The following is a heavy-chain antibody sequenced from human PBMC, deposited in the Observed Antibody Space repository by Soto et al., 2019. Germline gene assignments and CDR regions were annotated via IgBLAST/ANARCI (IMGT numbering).Heavy chain of an antibody. CDR1: GFTFSNYA. CDR2: ISGSGGST. J-gene: IGHJ4*02. D-gene: IGHD3-10*01. Sequence: EVQLLESGGGLVQPGGTLRLSCAASGFTFSNYAMSWVRQAPGKGLEWVSAISGSGGSTYYAHSVRGRFTNSRDNSNNTVYRQMNCLRAEDTAVYYCAKDPRVHYYDSGRSCYWGQGTLVTVSS. CDR3: AKDPRVHYYDSGRSCY. V-gene: IGHV3-23*01.